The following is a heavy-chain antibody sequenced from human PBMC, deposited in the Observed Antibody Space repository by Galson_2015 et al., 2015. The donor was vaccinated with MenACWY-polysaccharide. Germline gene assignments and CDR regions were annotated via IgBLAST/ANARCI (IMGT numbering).Heavy chain of an antibody. V-gene: IGHV3-74*01. CDR3: ARGHYDLWSGYRHYYFGLDV. J-gene: IGHJ6*01. CDR1: EFDFSTYW. Sequence: SLRLSCAASEFDFSTYWMHWVRQVPGKGPVWVSRINSDETSTSYADSVKGRFSIFRDNAKSTLYLQMNSLRAEDTAVYYCARGHYDLWSGYRHYYFGLDVWGQGTTVTVSS. D-gene: IGHD3-3*01. CDR2: INSDETST.